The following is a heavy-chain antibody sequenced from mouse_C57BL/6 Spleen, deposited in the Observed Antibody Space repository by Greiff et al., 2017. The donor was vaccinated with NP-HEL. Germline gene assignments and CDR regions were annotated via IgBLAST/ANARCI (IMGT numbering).Heavy chain of an antibody. D-gene: IGHD1-1*01. J-gene: IGHJ2*01. Sequence: EVQLQQSGPVLVKPGASVKMSCKASGYTFTDYYMNWVKQSHGKSLEWIGVINPYNGGTSYNQKFKGKATLTVDKSSSTAYMELNSLTSEDSAVYYCARGSSWYYFDYWGQGTTLTVSS. CDR3: ARGSSWYYFDY. CDR1: GYTFTDYY. CDR2: INPYNGGT. V-gene: IGHV1-19*01.